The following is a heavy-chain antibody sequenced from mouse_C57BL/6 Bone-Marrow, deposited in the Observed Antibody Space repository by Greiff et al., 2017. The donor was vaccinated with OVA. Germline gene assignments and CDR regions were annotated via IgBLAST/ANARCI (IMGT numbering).Heavy chain of an antibody. CDR1: GYSITSGYD. CDR2: ISYSGST. Sequence: DVQLVESGPGMVKPSQSLSLTCTVTGYSITSGYDWHWIRHFPGNKLEWMGYISYSGSTNYNPSLKSRISITHDTSKNHFFLKLNSVTTEDTATYYCAREVYDYGLSYWYFDVWGTGTTVTVSS. D-gene: IGHD2-4*01. J-gene: IGHJ1*03. CDR3: AREVYDYGLSYWYFDV. V-gene: IGHV3-1*01.